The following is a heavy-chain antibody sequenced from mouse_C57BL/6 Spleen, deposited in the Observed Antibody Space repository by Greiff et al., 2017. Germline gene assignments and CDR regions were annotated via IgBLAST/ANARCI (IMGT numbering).Heavy chain of an antibody. J-gene: IGHJ4*01. CDR3: ARKVGRDYAMDY. V-gene: IGHV1-76*01. CDR2: IYPGSGNT. CDR1: GYTFTDYY. D-gene: IGHD1-1*02. Sequence: QVQLKESGAELVRPGASVKLSCKASGYTFTDYYINWVKQRPGQGLEWIARIYPGSGNTYYNEKFKGKATLAAEKSSSTAYMQLSSLTSEDSAVYFCARKVGRDYAMDYWGQGTSVTVSS.